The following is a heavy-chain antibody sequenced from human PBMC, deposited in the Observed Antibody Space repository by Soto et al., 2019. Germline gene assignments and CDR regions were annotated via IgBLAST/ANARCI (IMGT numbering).Heavy chain of an antibody. D-gene: IGHD2-15*01. CDR1: GFSLSTSGVG. Sequence: QITLKESGPTLVKPTQTLTLTCTFSGFSLSTSGVGVGWIRQPPGKALEWLALIYWDDDKRYSPSLKSRLTIXXDXSXXQVVLTMTNMDPVDTATYYCAHRYPLVVAATYFDYWGQGTLVTVSS. V-gene: IGHV2-5*02. CDR2: IYWDDDK. CDR3: AHRYPLVVAATYFDY. J-gene: IGHJ4*02.